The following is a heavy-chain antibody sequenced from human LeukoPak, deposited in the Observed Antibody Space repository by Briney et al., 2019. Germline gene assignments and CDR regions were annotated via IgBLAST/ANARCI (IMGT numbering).Heavy chain of an antibody. Sequence: SETLSLTCTDSGGSISSYFWSWIRQPPGKGLEWIGYIYYSGSTNYNPSLKSRVTISVDTSKNQFSLKLSSVTAADTAVYHCARDDVIEKAFDIWGQGTMVTASS. CDR2: IYYSGST. D-gene: IGHD2/OR15-2a*01. V-gene: IGHV4-59*01. J-gene: IGHJ3*02. CDR1: GGSISSYF. CDR3: ARDDVIEKAFDI.